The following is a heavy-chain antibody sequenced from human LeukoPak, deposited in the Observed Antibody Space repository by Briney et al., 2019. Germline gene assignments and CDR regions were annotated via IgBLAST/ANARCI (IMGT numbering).Heavy chain of an antibody. D-gene: IGHD3-10*01. J-gene: IGHJ6*03. CDR3: ARLGSMVRGVIINYYYYYMDV. Sequence: PSETLSLTCGVYGGSFSGYYWNWIRQPPGKGLEWIGEINHSGSTNYNPSLKSRVTISVDTSKNQFSLKLSSVTAADTAVYYCARLGSMVRGVIINYYYYYMDVWGKGTTVTISS. V-gene: IGHV4-34*01. CDR1: GGSFSGYY. CDR2: INHSGST.